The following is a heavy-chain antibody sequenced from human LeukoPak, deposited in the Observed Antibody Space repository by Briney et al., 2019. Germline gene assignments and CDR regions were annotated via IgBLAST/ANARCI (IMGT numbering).Heavy chain of an antibody. CDR2: IYSGGST. D-gene: IGHD6-13*01. Sequence: PGGSLRLSCAASGFTVSSNYMSWVRQAPGKGLEWVSVIYSGGSTYYADSVKGRFTISRDNSKNTLYLQMNSLRAEDTAVYYCARAMEQQLPSSAAFDIWGQGTMVTVSS. CDR1: GFTVSSNY. CDR3: ARAMEQQLPSSAAFDI. V-gene: IGHV3-66*01. J-gene: IGHJ3*02.